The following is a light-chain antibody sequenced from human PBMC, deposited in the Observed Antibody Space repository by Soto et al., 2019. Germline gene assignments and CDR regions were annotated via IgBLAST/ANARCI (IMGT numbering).Light chain of an antibody. Sequence: EIVWTQSPGTLSLSPGERATLSCRASQSVTSNYLAWYQQKPGQAPRRLIYGASNSTTGIPDRFSVSGSGKDFTLTIIRQQEEDSAVYFCQQYAIAQTFGQGSMVAIK. V-gene: IGKV3-20*01. CDR3: QQYAIAQT. CDR1: QSVTSNY. CDR2: GAS. J-gene: IGKJ1*01.